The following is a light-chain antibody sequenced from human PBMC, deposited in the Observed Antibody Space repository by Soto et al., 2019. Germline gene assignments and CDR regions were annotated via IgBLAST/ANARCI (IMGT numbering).Light chain of an antibody. CDR3: ASYTTSSTYV. CDR1: SSDVGGYSY. V-gene: IGLV2-14*01. Sequence: QSVLTQPASVSGSPGQSIAISCTGTSSDVGGYSYVSWYQQQPGKAPKLVISDVSNRPSGVSDRFSGSKSGNTASLTISGLQTEDEADYYCASYTTSSTYVFVNGTKVTVL. CDR2: DVS. J-gene: IGLJ1*01.